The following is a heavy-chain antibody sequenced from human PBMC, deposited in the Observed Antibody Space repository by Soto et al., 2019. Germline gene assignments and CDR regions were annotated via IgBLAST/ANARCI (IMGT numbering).Heavy chain of an antibody. Sequence: SETLSLTCAVSSGSISSSNWWSWVRQPPGKGLEWIGEIYHSGSTNYNPSCKSRVTISVDKSKNQFSLKLSSVTAADTAVYYCARSSPLRGLGYCSGGSCYVAFDIWGQGTMVTVSS. CDR2: IYHSGST. D-gene: IGHD2-15*01. V-gene: IGHV4-4*02. CDR1: SGSISSSNW. J-gene: IGHJ3*02. CDR3: ARSSPLRGLGYCSGGSCYVAFDI.